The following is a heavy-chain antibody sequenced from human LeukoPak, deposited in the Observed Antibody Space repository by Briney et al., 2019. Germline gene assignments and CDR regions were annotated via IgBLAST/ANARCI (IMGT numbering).Heavy chain of an antibody. V-gene: IGHV1-46*01. J-gene: IGHJ4*02. Sequence: ASVKVSCKASGYTFTSYYMHWVRQAPGQGLEWMGIINPSGGSTSYAQKFQGRVTMTRDTSTSTVYMELSSLRSVDTAVYYCARSRLVGADPTPLDYWGQGTLVTVSS. CDR3: ARSRLVGADPTPLDY. CDR1: GYTFTSYY. CDR2: INPSGGST. D-gene: IGHD1-26*01.